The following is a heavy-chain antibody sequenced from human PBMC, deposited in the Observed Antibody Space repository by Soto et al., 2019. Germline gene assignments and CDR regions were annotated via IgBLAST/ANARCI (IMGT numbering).Heavy chain of an antibody. CDR2: INDSGST. D-gene: IGHD3-10*01. V-gene: IGHV4-34*01. J-gene: IGHJ5*02. Sequence: QVQLHQWGAGLLKPSETLSLTCAVYGGSLSGYYWSWIRQPPGKGLEWIGEINDSGSTNNNPSVKSRVAISVETSKRQLSLKLTSVTAADTAVYYCARGRRTRITLVWQFGPWGQGTLVTVSS. CDR1: GGSLSGYY. CDR3: ARGRRTRITLVWQFGP.